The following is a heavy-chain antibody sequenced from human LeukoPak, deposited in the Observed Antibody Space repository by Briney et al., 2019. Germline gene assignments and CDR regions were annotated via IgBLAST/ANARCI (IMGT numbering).Heavy chain of an antibody. D-gene: IGHD3-10*01. V-gene: IGHV3-43*02. Sequence: GGSLRLSCAASGFTFDDYAMHWVRQAPGKGLEWVSLISGDGGSTYYADSVKGRFTISRDNSKNSLYLQMNSLRTEDTALYYCAKDMDYGSGSQNYYYYYGMDVWGQGTTVTVSS. J-gene: IGHJ6*02. CDR2: ISGDGGST. CDR3: AKDMDYGSGSQNYYYYYGMDV. CDR1: GFTFDDYA.